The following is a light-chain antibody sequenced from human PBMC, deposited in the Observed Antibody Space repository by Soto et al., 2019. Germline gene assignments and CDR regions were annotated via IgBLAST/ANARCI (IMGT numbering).Light chain of an antibody. V-gene: IGKV3-15*01. J-gene: IGKJ2*01. Sequence: EIVMTQSPATLSVSPGERVTLFCRASQSVSSNLAWFQQKPGQAPRLLIYGASTRATGIPVRISGSGSGTEFTLTISSLQSEDFALYYCQQYDEWPPSYTFGQGTKLEIK. CDR2: GAS. CDR3: QQYDEWPPSYT. CDR1: QSVSSN.